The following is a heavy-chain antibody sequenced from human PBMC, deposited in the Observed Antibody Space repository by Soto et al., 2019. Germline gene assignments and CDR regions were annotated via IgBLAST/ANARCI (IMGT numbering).Heavy chain of an antibody. D-gene: IGHD1-26*01. CDR1: GYSFTSYW. CDR3: ARKEMSSGMDV. CDR2: IYAGDSET. V-gene: IGHV5-51*01. J-gene: IGHJ6*02. Sequence: GESLKISCNGSGYSFTSYWIVWGRQMPGKGLEWMGNIYAGDSETRYSPSFRRQVTFSVDKSLSTAYLQWSSLKASDTAMYYCARKEMSSGMDVWGQGTTVTVSS.